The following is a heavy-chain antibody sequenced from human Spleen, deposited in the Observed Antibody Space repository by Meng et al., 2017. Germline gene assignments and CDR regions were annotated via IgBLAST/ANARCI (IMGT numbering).Heavy chain of an antibody. Sequence: QVQLQESGPGLVKPSETLSLTCIVSGVSISSSSYYWGWIRQPPGKGLEWIGTMSYFGGTTNYNPSLKSRIITSGDTSKNQFSLELSSVTAADTAVYYCARRNYPYYFDYWGQGILVTRLL. V-gene: IGHV4-39*01. J-gene: IGHJ4*02. CDR3: ARRNYPYYFDY. D-gene: IGHD5-24*01. CDR2: MSYFGGTT. CDR1: GVSISSSSYY.